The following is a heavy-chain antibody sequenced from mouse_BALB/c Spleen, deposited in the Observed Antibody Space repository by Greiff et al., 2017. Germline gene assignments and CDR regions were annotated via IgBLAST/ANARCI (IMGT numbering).Heavy chain of an antibody. Sequence: QVHVKQPGAELVRPGASVKLSCKASGYTFTSYWINWVKQRPGQGLEWIGNIYPSDSYTNYNQKFKDKATLTVDKSSSTAYMQLSSPTSEDSAVYYCTRGGLRRNAMDYWGQGTSVTVSS. CDR2: IYPSDSYT. J-gene: IGHJ4*01. CDR1: GYTFTSYW. D-gene: IGHD2-4*01. CDR3: TRGGLRRNAMDY. V-gene: IGHV1-69*02.